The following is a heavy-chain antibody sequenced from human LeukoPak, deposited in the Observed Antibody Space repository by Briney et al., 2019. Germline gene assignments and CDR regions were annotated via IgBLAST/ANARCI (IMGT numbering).Heavy chain of an antibody. Sequence: GGSLRLSCAASGFTFSSYSMNWVRQAPGKGLDWISYISHGSTRIFYADFVEGRFTVSRDDAKNALYLQMNSLRVEDTAVYYCAIDPGYSYAMDSWGQGTLVIVSS. CDR1: GFTFSSYS. J-gene: IGHJ4*02. CDR3: AIDPGYSYAMDS. V-gene: IGHV3-48*01. CDR2: ISHGSTRI. D-gene: IGHD5-18*01.